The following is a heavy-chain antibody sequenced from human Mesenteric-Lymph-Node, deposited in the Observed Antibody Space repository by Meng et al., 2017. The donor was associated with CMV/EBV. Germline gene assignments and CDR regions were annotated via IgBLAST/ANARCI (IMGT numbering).Heavy chain of an antibody. Sequence: GGPLRLSCAASGFTFSTCSMNWVRQAPGKGLDWVASIASDGNYIYYADSVKGRFTVSRDNAKNSLYLQMNSLRPEDTAVYYCAKWKGFEWELKGHWFDPWGQGTLVTVSS. V-gene: IGHV3-21*01. CDR2: IASDGNYI. CDR1: GFTFSTCS. CDR3: AKWKGFEWELKGHWFDP. D-gene: IGHD1-26*01. J-gene: IGHJ5*02.